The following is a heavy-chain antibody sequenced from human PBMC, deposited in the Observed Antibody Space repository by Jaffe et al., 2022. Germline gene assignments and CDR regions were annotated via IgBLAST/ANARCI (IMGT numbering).Heavy chain of an antibody. D-gene: IGHD2-15*01. Sequence: EVQLLESGGGLVQPGGSLRLSCAASGFTFSSYAMSWVRQAPGKGLEWVSAISGSGGSTYYADSVKGRFTISRDNSKNTLYLQMNSLRAEDTAVYYCAKDLLVLGCSGGSCYSDYWGQGTLVTVSS. CDR2: ISGSGGST. CDR3: AKDLLVLGCSGGSCYSDY. V-gene: IGHV3-23*01. J-gene: IGHJ4*02. CDR1: GFTFSSYA.